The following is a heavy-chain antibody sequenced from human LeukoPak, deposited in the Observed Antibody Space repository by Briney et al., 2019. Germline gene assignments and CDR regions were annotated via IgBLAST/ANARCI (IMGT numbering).Heavy chain of an antibody. Sequence: GGSLRLSCAASGFTFSNYNMNWVRQAPGKGLEWISYITGSSSSIYYADSVKGRFTISRDNAKNSLYLQMNSLRAEDTAVYYCAREPTYTSSWYATCDYWGQGIQVTVSS. J-gene: IGHJ4*02. CDR3: AREPTYTSSWYATCDY. CDR2: ITGSSSSI. CDR1: GFTFSNYN. D-gene: IGHD6-13*01. V-gene: IGHV3-48*01.